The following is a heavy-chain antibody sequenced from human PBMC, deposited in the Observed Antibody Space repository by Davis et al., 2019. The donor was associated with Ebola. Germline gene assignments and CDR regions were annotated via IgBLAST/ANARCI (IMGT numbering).Heavy chain of an antibody. J-gene: IGHJ6*03. Sequence: PGGSLRLSCAASGFTFSSYAMTWVRQAPGKGLEWVSSISRSGDSTYYVDSVKGRFTISSDNSKNTVYLHMNGLRVEDTAVYYCANDDQQTIHYYNIEVWGKGTTVTVSS. CDR1: GFTFSSYA. V-gene: IGHV3-23*01. CDR2: ISRSGDST. CDR3: ANDDQQTIHYYNIEV. D-gene: IGHD2-2*01.